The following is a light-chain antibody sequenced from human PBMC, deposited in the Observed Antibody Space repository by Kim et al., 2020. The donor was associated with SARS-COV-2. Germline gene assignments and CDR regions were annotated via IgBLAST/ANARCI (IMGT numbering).Light chain of an antibody. CDR3: DSRDNSGNQ. V-gene: IGLV3-19*01. CDR2: GKN. CDR1: RLRLYY. Sequence: SVATGRTVRITCQGDRLRLYYASWYQQRPGQAPMLVMYGKNNRPSGIPDRFSGSSSGSTASLTITGAQAEDEADYYCDSRDNSGNQFGGGTQLTVL. J-gene: IGLJ3*02.